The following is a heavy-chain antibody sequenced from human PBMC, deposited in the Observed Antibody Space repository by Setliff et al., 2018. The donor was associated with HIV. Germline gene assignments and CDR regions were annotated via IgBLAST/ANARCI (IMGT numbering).Heavy chain of an antibody. Sequence: ASVKVSCKASGYTFTRYFMHCVRQAPGQGLEWLGMINPSGGSTWYAQKFQGRVTMTRDTSISTAYMELSRLRSDDTAVYYCARGSLLGYFDWLFPDWGQGTLVTVSS. CDR1: GYTFTRYF. CDR2: INPSGGST. V-gene: IGHV1-46*01. CDR3: ARGSLLGYFDWLFPD. J-gene: IGHJ4*02. D-gene: IGHD3-9*01.